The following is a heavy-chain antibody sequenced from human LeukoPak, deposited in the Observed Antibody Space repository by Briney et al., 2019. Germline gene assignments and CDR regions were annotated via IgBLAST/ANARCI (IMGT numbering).Heavy chain of an antibody. D-gene: IGHD3-10*01. J-gene: IGHJ4*02. CDR2: MKKDGSET. Sequence: GGSLRLSCVVSGFTFSSYSMIWVRQAPGKGLQWVANMKKDGSETKYADSVKGRFTISRDNARNSLYLQMISLRAEDTAVYYCGRHRSGSGTYFIDYWGQGTLVSVSS. CDR1: GFTFSSYS. CDR3: GRHRSGSGTYFIDY. V-gene: IGHV3-7*01.